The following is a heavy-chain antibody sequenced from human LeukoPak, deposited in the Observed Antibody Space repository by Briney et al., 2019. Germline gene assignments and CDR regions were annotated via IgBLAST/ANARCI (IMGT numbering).Heavy chain of an antibody. V-gene: IGHV4-30-4*01. D-gene: IGHD2-15*01. J-gene: IGHJ4*02. CDR1: GGSISSGDYY. CDR3: ARDGYCSDGSCYYFDY. CDR2: IYYSGST. Sequence: SQTLSLTCTVSGGSISSGDYYWSWIRQPPGKGLEWIGYIYYSGSTYYNPSLKSRVTISVDTSKNQFSLKLSSVTAADTAVYYCARDGYCSDGSCYYFDYWGQGTLVTVSS.